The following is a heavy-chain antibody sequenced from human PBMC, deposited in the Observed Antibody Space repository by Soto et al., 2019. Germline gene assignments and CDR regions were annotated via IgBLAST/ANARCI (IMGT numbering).Heavy chain of an antibody. CDR2: IISGGSSM. CDR3: ARDSAYAFYY. D-gene: IGHD3-10*01. Sequence: GGSLRLSCAASCFTFSSDSMNWVRQAPGKGLEWISHIISGGSSMFYADSVEGRFSISRDNANNSLFLQMNSLRAEDTAVYYCARDSAYAFYYWGQGALVTVSS. J-gene: IGHJ4*02. V-gene: IGHV3-48*01. CDR1: CFTFSSDS.